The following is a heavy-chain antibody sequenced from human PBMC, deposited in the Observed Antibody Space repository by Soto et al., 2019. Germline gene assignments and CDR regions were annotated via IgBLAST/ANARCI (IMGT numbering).Heavy chain of an antibody. CDR3: ARDRSPRFWQGYNYDGASFDY. Sequence: QVQLVQSGAEVKKPGSSVKVSCKASGGTFSSYAISWVRQSPGQGLEWMGGLIPIFGTANYAQKFQGRVTITADESTSTAYMELSSLRSEDTAVYYCARDRSPRFWQGYNYDGASFDYWGQGTLVTVSS. V-gene: IGHV1-69*01. CDR2: LIPIFGTA. D-gene: IGHD5-12*01. J-gene: IGHJ4*02. CDR1: GGTFSSYA.